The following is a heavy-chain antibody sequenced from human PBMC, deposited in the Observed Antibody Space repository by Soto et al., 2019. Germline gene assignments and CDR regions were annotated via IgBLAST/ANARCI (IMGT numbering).Heavy chain of an antibody. Sequence: PGGSLRLSCAASGFTFSSYAMSWVRQAPGKGLEWVSAISGSGGSTYYADSVKGRFTISRDNSKNTLYLQMNSLRAEDTAVYYCAKGDYAVVAATTFDDWGQGTLVTVSS. CDR2: ISGSGGST. D-gene: IGHD2-15*01. V-gene: IGHV3-23*01. CDR3: AKGDYAVVAATTFDD. CDR1: GFTFSSYA. J-gene: IGHJ4*02.